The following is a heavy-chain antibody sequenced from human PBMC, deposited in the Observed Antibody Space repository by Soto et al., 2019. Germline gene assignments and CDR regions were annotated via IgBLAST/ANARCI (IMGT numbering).Heavy chain of an antibody. D-gene: IGHD1-1*01. CDR3: ARGTGRQLYYYYYGMDV. CDR1: GGSISSGGYS. CDR2: IYHSGST. Sequence: SETLSLTXAVSGGSISSGGYSWSWIRQPPGKGLEWIGYIYHSGSTYYNPSLKSRVTISVDRSKNQFSLKLSSVTAADTAVYYCARGTGRQLYYYYYGMDVWGQGTTVTVSS. J-gene: IGHJ6*02. V-gene: IGHV4-30-2*01.